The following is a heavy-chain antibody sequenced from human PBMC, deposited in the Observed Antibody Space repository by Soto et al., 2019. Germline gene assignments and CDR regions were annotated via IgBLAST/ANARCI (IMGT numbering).Heavy chain of an antibody. CDR3: ARVPDAEQQLVPEGAFDI. V-gene: IGHV3-48*01. CDR2: ISSSSSTI. CDR1: GFTFSSYS. Sequence: VQLVESGGGLVQPGGSLRLSCAASGFTFSSYSMNWVRQAPGKGLEWVSYISSSSSTIYYADSVKGRFTISRDNAKNSLYLQMNSLRAEDTAVYYCARVPDAEQQLVPEGAFDIWGQGTMVTVSS. J-gene: IGHJ3*02. D-gene: IGHD6-13*01.